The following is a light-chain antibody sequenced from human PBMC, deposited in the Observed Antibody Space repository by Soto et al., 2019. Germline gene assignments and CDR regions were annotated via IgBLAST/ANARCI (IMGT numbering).Light chain of an antibody. Sequence: LTKFTATLSLSAWALATLTCEPGDSVSCYCAWYQHKPGQAPRLLIYDASNRATGTPARFSGIWSGADFTLTISSLEPDDFAVYYCQQRSNRPFTFGHGTKVDIK. CDR3: QQRSNRPFT. CDR1: DSVSCY. J-gene: IGKJ3*01. CDR2: DAS. V-gene: IGKV3-11*01.